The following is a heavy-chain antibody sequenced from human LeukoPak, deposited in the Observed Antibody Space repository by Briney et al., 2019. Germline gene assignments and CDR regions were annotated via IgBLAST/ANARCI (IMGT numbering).Heavy chain of an antibody. CDR3: AREGGGDSSGYYYPYYYYYYMDV. CDR2: ISGSSSYI. Sequence: GGSLRLSCAASGFTFSSYSMNWVRQAPGKGLEWVSSISGSSSYIYYADSVKGRFTISRHNAKNSLYLQMNSLRAEDTAVYYCAREGGGDSSGYYYPYYYYYYMDVWGKGTTVTISS. CDR1: GFTFSSYS. J-gene: IGHJ6*03. V-gene: IGHV3-21*01. D-gene: IGHD3-22*01.